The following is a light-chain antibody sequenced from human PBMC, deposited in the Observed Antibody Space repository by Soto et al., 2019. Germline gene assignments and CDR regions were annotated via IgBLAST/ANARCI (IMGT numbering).Light chain of an antibody. CDR3: QQYHKWPPIT. V-gene: IGKV3-15*01. CDR1: QSIGSN. CDR2: AAS. Sequence: EIVMTQSPATLSVSPGERVTLSCRASQSIGSNLAWYQQKPGQAPRLLIYAASIRASDFPARFSGSGSGAEFTLTISSLQSEDSAVYYCQQYHKWPPITFGQGTRLEIK. J-gene: IGKJ5*01.